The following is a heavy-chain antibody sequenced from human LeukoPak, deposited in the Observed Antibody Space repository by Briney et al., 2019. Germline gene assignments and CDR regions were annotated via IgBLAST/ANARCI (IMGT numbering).Heavy chain of an antibody. V-gene: IGHV1-69*13. D-gene: IGHD3-3*01. Sequence: SVKVSCKASGGTFSSYAISWVRQAPGQGLEWMGGIIPIFGTANYAQKFQGRVTITADESTSTAYMELSSLRSEDTAVYYRARGRRYYDFWSPPGYNWFDPWGQGTLVTVSS. CDR1: GGTFSSYA. J-gene: IGHJ5*02. CDR2: IIPIFGTA. CDR3: ARGRRYYDFWSPPGYNWFDP.